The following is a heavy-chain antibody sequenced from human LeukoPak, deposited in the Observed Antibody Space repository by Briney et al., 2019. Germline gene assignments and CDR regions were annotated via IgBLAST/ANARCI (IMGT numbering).Heavy chain of an antibody. J-gene: IGHJ4*02. V-gene: IGHV4-4*02. CDR3: ARVVAPTYYFDY. CDR2: IYHSGST. D-gene: IGHD2-2*01. CDR1: GGSISSSNW. Sequence: SETLSLTCAVSGGSISSSNWWSWVRQPPGKGLEWIGEIYHSGSTNYNPSLKSRVTISVDTSKNQFSLKLSSVTAADTAVYYCARVVAPTYYFDYWGQGTLVTVSS.